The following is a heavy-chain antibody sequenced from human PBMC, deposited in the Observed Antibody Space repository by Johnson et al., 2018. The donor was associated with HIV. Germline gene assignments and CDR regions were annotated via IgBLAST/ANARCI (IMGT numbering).Heavy chain of an antibody. CDR1: GFNVSNNY. Sequence: VQLVESGGGLVQPGGSLGLACVGSGFNVSNNYMSWVRQPPGQGLEWVSTLYSSGNTYYADSVKGRFTISRDSSRNTLYLQMNSLRAEDTAVYYCAREYVGQWLGPRHAFDIWGQGTMVTVSS. D-gene: IGHD6-19*01. CDR2: LYSSGNT. CDR3: AREYVGQWLGPRHAFDI. V-gene: IGHV3-66*03. J-gene: IGHJ3*02.